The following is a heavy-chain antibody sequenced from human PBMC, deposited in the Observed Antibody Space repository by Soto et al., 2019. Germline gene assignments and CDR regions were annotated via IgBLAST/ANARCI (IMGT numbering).Heavy chain of an antibody. D-gene: IGHD6-19*01. CDR2: IKQDGSEK. Sequence: GGSLRLSCAASGFTFSSYWMSWVRQAPGKGLEWVANIKQDGSEKYYVDSVKGRFTISRDNAKNSLYLQMNSLRAEDTAVYYCASIAVAGAGGFNDYWGQGTLVTVSS. J-gene: IGHJ4*02. CDR3: ASIAVAGAGGFNDY. CDR1: GFTFSSYW. V-gene: IGHV3-7*01.